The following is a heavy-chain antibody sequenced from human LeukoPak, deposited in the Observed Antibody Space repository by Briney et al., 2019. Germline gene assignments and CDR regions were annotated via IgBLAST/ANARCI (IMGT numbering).Heavy chain of an antibody. Sequence: SETLSLTCTVSGGSISSYYWSWIRQPAGKGLEWIGRIYTSGSTNYNPSLKSRVTMSVDTSKNQFSLKLSSVTAADTAVYYCARNVLYYGSGGYWFDPWGQGTLVTVSS. J-gene: IGHJ5*02. CDR1: GGSISSYY. D-gene: IGHD3-10*01. V-gene: IGHV4-4*07. CDR2: IYTSGST. CDR3: ARNVLYYGSGGYWFDP.